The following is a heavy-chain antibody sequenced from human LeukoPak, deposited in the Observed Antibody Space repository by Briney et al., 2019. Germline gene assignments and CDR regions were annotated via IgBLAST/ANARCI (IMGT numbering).Heavy chain of an antibody. J-gene: IGHJ4*02. D-gene: IGHD3-22*01. CDR1: GFTFSTNG. CDR2: IRYDGSNT. Sequence: PGGSLRLSCAASGFTFSTNGMHWVRQAPGKGLEWVAFIRYDGSNTQYADSVKGRFTISRDNSKSTLYLQMNSLRAEDTAMYYCAKVVRYYYDSSGSALDYWGQGTLVTVSS. V-gene: IGHV3-30*02. CDR3: AKVVRYYYDSSGSALDY.